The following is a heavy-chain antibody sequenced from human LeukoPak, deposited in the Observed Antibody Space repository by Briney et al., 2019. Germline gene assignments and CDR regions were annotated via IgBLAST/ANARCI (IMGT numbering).Heavy chain of an antibody. J-gene: IGHJ5*02. CDR3: ARVMGYCSGGSCSENNWFDP. Sequence: SVKVSCKASGYTFTSYYMHWVRQPPGQGLEGMGIINPSGGSTSYAQKFQGRVTMTRDTSTSTVYMELSSLGSEDTAVYYCARVMGYCSGGSCSENNWFDPWGQGTLVTVSS. V-gene: IGHV1-46*01. CDR1: GYTFTSYY. CDR2: INPSGGST. D-gene: IGHD2-15*01.